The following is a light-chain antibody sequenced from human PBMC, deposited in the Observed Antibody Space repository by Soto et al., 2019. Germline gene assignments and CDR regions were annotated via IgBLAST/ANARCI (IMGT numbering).Light chain of an antibody. J-gene: IGKJ3*01. CDR2: AAS. CDR1: QSINTY. V-gene: IGKV1-39*01. Sequence: DLQMTQSPSSLSASVGDRVTITCRASQSINTYLNWYQQKPGKAPKLLIFAASSLQSGVPSRFSGSGSGTDFTLTISSLQPDDFATYYCQQSYIMPFTFGPGTKVDIK. CDR3: QQSYIMPFT.